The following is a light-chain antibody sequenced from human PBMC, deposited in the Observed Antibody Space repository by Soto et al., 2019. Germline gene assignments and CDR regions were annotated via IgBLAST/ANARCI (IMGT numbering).Light chain of an antibody. V-gene: IGKV3-20*01. CDR3: HQYGSSPFT. Sequence: VVLTQSPATLSLSPGERATLSCRANQPVSANYLAWYQQKPGQAPRLLIYGASSRATGIPDRFSGSGSGTDSTLTISRLEPEDFAVFYCHQYGSSPFTFGPGTKVDIK. CDR1: QPVSANY. CDR2: GAS. J-gene: IGKJ3*01.